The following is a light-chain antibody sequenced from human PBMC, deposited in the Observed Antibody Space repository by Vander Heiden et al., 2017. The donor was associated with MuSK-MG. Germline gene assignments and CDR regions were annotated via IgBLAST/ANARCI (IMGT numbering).Light chain of an antibody. CDR1: SSDVGGYNY. V-gene: IGLV2-14*01. Sequence: QSALTPPASVSGSPGQSITISCTGTSSDVGGYNYVSWYQQHPGKAHKLMIYDVSNRPSGVSNRFSGSKSGNTASLTISGLQAEDEDDYYCSSYTSSSTPVFGGGTKLTVL. CDR2: DVS. CDR3: SSYTSSSTPV. J-gene: IGLJ2*01.